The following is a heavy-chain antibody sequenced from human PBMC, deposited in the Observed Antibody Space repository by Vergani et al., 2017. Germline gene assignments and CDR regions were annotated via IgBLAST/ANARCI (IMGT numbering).Heavy chain of an antibody. CDR1: GFTFSSYE. Sequence: EVQLVESGGGLVQPGGSLRLSCAASGFTFSSYEMNWVRQAPGKGLEWVSYISSSGSTIYYADSVKGRFTISRDNAKNSLYLQMKSLRAEDTAVYYCARDKGSTDYYDSSGYPRVYDYWGQGTLVTVSS. J-gene: IGHJ4*02. D-gene: IGHD3-22*01. V-gene: IGHV3-48*03. CDR2: ISSSGSTI. CDR3: ARDKGSTDYYDSSGYPRVYDY.